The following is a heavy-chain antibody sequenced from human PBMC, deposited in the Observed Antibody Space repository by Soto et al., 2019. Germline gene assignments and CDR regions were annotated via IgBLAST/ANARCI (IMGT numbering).Heavy chain of an antibody. CDR3: ARHGRLGYCPNGVCYHPPNYYYYGMDV. J-gene: IGHJ6*02. D-gene: IGHD2-8*01. CDR2: IYPGDSDT. V-gene: IGHV5-51*01. Sequence: GESLKISCKGSGYSFTSYWIGWVRQMPGKGLEWMGIIYPGDSDTRYSPSFQGQVTISADKSISTAYLQWSSLKASDTAMYYCARHGRLGYCPNGVCYHPPNYYYYGMDVWGQGTTVTVS. CDR1: GYSFTSYW.